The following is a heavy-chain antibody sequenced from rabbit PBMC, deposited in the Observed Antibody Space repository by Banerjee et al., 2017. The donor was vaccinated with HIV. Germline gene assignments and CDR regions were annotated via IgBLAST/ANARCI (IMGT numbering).Heavy chain of an antibody. Sequence: QEQLKESGGGLVQPGGSLKLSCKASGFDFSSYYMSWVRQAPGKGLEWIACIYTSSSGSTWYASWAKGRFPISKTSSTTVTLQMTSLTAADTATYFCARNMGYANSGMKLWGPGTLVTVS. J-gene: IGHJ4*01. CDR2: IYTSSSGST. V-gene: IGHV1S45*01. D-gene: IGHD1-1*01. CDR3: ARNMGYANSGMKL. CDR1: GFDFSSYYM.